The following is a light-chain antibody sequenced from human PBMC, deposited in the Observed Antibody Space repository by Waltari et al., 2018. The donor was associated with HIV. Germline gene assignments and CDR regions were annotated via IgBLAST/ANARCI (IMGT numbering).Light chain of an antibody. CDR3: SSYAGSNNFGV. CDR2: EVS. CDR1: SSDGGGYNY. V-gene: IGLV2-8*01. J-gene: IGLJ2*01. Sequence: QSALTQPPSASGSPGQSVPISCTATSSDGGGYNYVPWYQQHPGKAPKLMIYEVSKRPSGVPDRFSGSKSGNTASLTVSGLQAEDEADDYCSSYAGSNNFGVFGGGTKLTVL.